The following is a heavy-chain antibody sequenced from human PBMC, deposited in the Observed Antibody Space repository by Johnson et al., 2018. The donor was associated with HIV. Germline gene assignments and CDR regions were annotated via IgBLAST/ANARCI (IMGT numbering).Heavy chain of an antibody. V-gene: IGHV3-15*01. CDR2: IRSKSAGGTI. Sequence: EVQLVESGGGLVKPGGSLRLSCAASGFTFSNAWMSWVRQAPGKGLEWVGRIRSKSAGGTIEYAAPVKGRFTISRDDSRDTLYLQMNSLKTEDTAVYYCSTDHPTAPLIIMNAFDIWGQGTIVTVSS. D-gene: IGHD3-16*02. CDR3: STDHPTAPLIIMNAFDI. J-gene: IGHJ3*02. CDR1: GFTFSNAW.